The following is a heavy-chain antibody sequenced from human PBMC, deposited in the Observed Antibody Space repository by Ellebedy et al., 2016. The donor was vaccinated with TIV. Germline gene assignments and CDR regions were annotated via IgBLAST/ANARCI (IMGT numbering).Heavy chain of an antibody. Sequence: ASVKVSCKASGGTFSSYAISWVRQAPGQGLEWMGWMNPNSGNTGYAQKFQGRVTITRNTSISTAYMELRSLRSDDTAVYYCARVAVVVTAMPDYWGQGTLVTVSP. J-gene: IGHJ4*02. CDR3: ARVAVVVTAMPDY. D-gene: IGHD2-21*02. CDR1: GGTFSSYA. CDR2: MNPNSGNT. V-gene: IGHV1-8*03.